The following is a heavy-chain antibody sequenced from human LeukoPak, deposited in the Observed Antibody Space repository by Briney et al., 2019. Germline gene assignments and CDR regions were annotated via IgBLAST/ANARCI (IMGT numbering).Heavy chain of an antibody. Sequence: SETLSLTCTVSGGSISSNSDYWGWIRQPPGKGLEWIGSMYYSGITYYNPSLKSRITISVDTSKNQFSLKLSSVTAADTAVYYCARGSDEDTRGWYRGGEGYFDYWGQGTLVTVSS. CDR3: ARGSDEDTRGWYRGGEGYFDY. J-gene: IGHJ4*02. CDR1: GGSISSNSDY. CDR2: MYYSGIT. V-gene: IGHV4-39*07. D-gene: IGHD6-19*01.